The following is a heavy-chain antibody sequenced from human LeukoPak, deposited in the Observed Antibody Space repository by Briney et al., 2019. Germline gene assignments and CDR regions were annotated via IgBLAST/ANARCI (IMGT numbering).Heavy chain of an antibody. Sequence: GGSLRRSCAASGFTFSSYAMSWVRQAPGKGLEWVSAISGSGGSTYYADSVKGRFTISRDNSKNTLYLQMNSLRAEDTAVYYCAKTPHDYGDYVRDYWGQGTLVTVSS. V-gene: IGHV3-23*01. J-gene: IGHJ4*02. CDR1: GFTFSSYA. CDR3: AKTPHDYGDYVRDY. D-gene: IGHD4-17*01. CDR2: ISGSGGST.